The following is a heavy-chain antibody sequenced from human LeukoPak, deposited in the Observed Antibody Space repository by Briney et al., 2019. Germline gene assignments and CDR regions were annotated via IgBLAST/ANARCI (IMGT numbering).Heavy chain of an antibody. CDR2: IYYSGST. CDR1: GGSVSSGSYY. J-gene: IGHJ4*02. V-gene: IGHV4-61*01. CDR3: ARGHGYQIY. D-gene: IGHD5-24*01. Sequence: PSETLSLTCTVSGGSVSSGSYYWSWIRQPPGKGLEWIGYIYYSGSTNYNPSLKSRVTISVDTSKNQFSLKLSSVTAADTAAYYCARGHGYQIYWGRGTLVTVSS.